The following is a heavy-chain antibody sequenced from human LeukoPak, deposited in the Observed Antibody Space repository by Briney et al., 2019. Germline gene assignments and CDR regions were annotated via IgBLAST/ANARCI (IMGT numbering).Heavy chain of an antibody. CDR3: ARADSSGLPGY. Sequence: GGSLRLSCAASGFAFSSYSMNWVRQAPGKGLEWVSSISSSSSYIYYADSVKGRFTISRDNAKNSLYLQMNSLRAEDTAVYYCARADSSGLPGYWGQGTLVTVSS. CDR1: GFAFSSYS. D-gene: IGHD6-19*01. J-gene: IGHJ4*02. V-gene: IGHV3-21*01. CDR2: ISSSSSYI.